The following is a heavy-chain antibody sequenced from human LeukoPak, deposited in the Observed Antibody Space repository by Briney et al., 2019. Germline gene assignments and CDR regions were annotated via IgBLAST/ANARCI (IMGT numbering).Heavy chain of an antibody. CDR1: GGTFSSYA. V-gene: IGHV1-69*06. D-gene: IGHD6-13*01. J-gene: IGHJ5*02. CDR3: ATVRAAAGIVSWFDP. Sequence: GASVKVSCKASGGTFSSYAISWVRQAPGQGLEWMGGIIPIFGTAIYAQKFQGRVTMTEDTSTDTAYMELSSLRSEDTAVYYCATVRAAAGIVSWFDPWGQGTLVTVSS. CDR2: IIPIFGTA.